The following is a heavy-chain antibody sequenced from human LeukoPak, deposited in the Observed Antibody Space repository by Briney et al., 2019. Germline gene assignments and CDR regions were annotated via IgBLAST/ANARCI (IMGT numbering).Heavy chain of an antibody. J-gene: IGHJ4*02. Sequence: PGGSLRLSCAASGFTFSSYWMTWVRQAPGKGLEWVANIKHDGSEKNYVDSVKGRFTISRDNAKNSLYLQMNSLRAEDTAVYYCATPLDYFDMSDSHQGGDWGQGTLVTVSS. CDR3: ATPLDYFDMSDSHQGGD. D-gene: IGHD3-22*01. V-gene: IGHV3-7*03. CDR2: IKHDGSEK. CDR1: GFTFSSYW.